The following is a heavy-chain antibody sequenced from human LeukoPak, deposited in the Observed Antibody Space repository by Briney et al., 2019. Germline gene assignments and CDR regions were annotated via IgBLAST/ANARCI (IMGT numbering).Heavy chain of an antibody. CDR2: VTGSGGST. J-gene: IGHJ4*02. D-gene: IGHD1-26*01. V-gene: IGHV3-23*01. CDR1: GFTFSSYA. Sequence: PGGSLRLSCAASGFTFSSYAMSWVRQAPGKGLEWVSAVTGSGGSTYYADSVKGRFTISRDNSKNTLYLQMNSLRAEDTAIYYCAKVFGATTGLAFDYWGQGTLVTVSS. CDR3: AKVFGATTGLAFDY.